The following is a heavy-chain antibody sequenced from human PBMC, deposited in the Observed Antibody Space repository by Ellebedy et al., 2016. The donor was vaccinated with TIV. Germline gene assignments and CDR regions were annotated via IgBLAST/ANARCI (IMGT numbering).Heavy chain of an antibody. CDR3: AKARRGDYVIFGLDD. CDR2: ISASGLRT. Sequence: GESLKISCVASGFTFNSYVMSWVRQAPGKGLEWVSAISASGLRTFYADSVKGRFTIARDNSKNTLLLKMYSLRVDETAVYYCAKARRGDYVIFGLDDWGQGTTVPVSS. CDR1: GFTFNSYV. D-gene: IGHD4-17*01. J-gene: IGHJ6*02. V-gene: IGHV3-23*01.